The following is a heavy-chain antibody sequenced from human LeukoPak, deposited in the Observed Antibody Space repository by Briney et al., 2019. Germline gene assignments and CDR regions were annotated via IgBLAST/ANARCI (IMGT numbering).Heavy chain of an antibody. CDR3: AGHHPRNTVDF. CDR2: IYASGGT. V-gene: IGHV4-59*08. D-gene: IGHD2/OR15-2a*01. Sequence: SETLSLTCTVSGGSISSYYWSWIRQPPGKGLEWIGYIYASGGTNYNPSLKSRVIISVDTSNNQVSLKLSSVTAADTAVYYCAGHHPRNTVDFWGQGTLVTVSS. CDR1: GGSISSYY. J-gene: IGHJ4*02.